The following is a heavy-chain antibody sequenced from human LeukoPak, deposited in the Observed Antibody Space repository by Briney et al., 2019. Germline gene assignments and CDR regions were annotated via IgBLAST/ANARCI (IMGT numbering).Heavy chain of an antibody. V-gene: IGHV4-39*07. CDR1: GGSISSSSYY. Sequence: PSETLSLTCTVSGGSISSSSYYWGWIRQPPGKGLEWIGSIYYSGSTYYNPSLKSRVTMSVDTSKNQFSLKLSSVTAADTAVYYCASNGYYCIEFWGKGTTVTVSS. D-gene: IGHD2-8*01. J-gene: IGHJ6*03. CDR2: IYYSGST. CDR3: ASNGYYCIEF.